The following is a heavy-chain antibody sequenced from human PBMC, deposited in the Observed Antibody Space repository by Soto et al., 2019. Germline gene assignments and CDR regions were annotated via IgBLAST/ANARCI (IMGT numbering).Heavy chain of an antibody. CDR1: GYTFTSYG. CDR3: ARVITGTTFYYYCGMDV. CDR2: ISAYNGNT. D-gene: IGHD1-7*01. J-gene: IGHJ6*02. Sequence: QVQLVQSGAEVKKPGASVKVSCKASGYTFTSYGISWVRQAPGQGLEWMGWISAYNGNTNYAQKLQGRATMTTDTSTSTAYMELRSLRSDDTAVYYCARVITGTTFYYYCGMDVWGQGTTVTVSS. V-gene: IGHV1-18*01.